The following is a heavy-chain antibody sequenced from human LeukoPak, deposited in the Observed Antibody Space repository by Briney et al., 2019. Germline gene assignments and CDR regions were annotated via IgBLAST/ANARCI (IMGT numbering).Heavy chain of an antibody. CDR1: GGSISSGGFY. CDR3: ARVAAAGTVQH. CDR2: IQYRGST. Sequence: PSETLSLTCTVSGGSISSGGFYCSWIRQHPGKGLEWIGYIQYRGSTYYNPSLKSRVTVSVDTSKNQFSLKLSSMTAADTAVYYCARVAAAGTVQHWGQGTLVTVSS. J-gene: IGHJ1*01. V-gene: IGHV4-31*03. D-gene: IGHD6-13*01.